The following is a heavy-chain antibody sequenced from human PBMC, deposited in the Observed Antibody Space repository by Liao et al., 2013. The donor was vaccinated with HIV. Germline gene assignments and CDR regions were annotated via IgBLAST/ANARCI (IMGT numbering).Heavy chain of an antibody. D-gene: IGHD3-22*01. Sequence: QVQLRQWGAGLLKPSETLSLSCVVYGESFSGHYWSWFRQSPGMGLEWIGEIYHSGSTNYNPSLKSRLSMSADTSTNQCSLKLSSVTAADTAVYHCARGVLPRYYDSSGYCPRWYLDLWGRGTLVTVS. CDR1: GESFSGHY. CDR2: IYHSGST. J-gene: IGHJ2*01. V-gene: IGHV4-34*01. CDR3: ARGVLPRYYDSSGYCPRWYLDL.